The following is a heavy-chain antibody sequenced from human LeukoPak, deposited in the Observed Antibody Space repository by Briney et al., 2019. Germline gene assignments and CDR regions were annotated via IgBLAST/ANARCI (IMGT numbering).Heavy chain of an antibody. Sequence: SETLSLTCAVYGGSFSAYYWSWIRQPPGKGLEWIGEINHSGSTNYNPSLKSRVTISVDTSENQLSLTLTFVTAADTAVYSCARQISRSGRFNYFFDYWGQGTLVTVSS. V-gene: IGHV4-34*01. J-gene: IGHJ4*02. CDR3: ARQISRSGRFNYFFDY. CDR1: GGSFSAYY. CDR2: INHSGST. D-gene: IGHD3-10*01.